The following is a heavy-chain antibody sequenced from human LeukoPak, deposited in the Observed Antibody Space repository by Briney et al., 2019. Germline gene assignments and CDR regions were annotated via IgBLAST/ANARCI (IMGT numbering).Heavy chain of an antibody. D-gene: IGHD2-8*02. CDR1: GFTFSNYA. J-gene: IGHJ4*02. V-gene: IGHV3-23*01. Sequence: PGGSLRLSCTASGFTFSNYAMSWVRQAPGKGLEWVSTISGSDGSTYYADSVKGRFTISRDNSKNTLYLQMNSLRVEDTSIYYRAKGRGYCTGGSGYSDYWAREPWSPSPQ. CDR2: ISGSDGST. CDR3: AKGRGYCTGGSGYSDY.